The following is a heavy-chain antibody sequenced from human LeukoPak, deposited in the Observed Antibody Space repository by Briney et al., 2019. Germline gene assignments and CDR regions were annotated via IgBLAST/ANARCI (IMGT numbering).Heavy chain of an antibody. CDR3: ARVRSGWYDDY. J-gene: IGHJ4*02. CDR1: GFTFSRYE. Sequence: PGGSLRLSCAASGFTFSRYEMNWVRQAPGKGLEWVSYISRSGDTIYFADSVKGRFTISRDNAKNSLYLQVNSLRDEDTAVYYCARVRSGWYDDYWGQGTLVTVSS. D-gene: IGHD6-19*01. CDR2: ISRSGDTI. V-gene: IGHV3-48*03.